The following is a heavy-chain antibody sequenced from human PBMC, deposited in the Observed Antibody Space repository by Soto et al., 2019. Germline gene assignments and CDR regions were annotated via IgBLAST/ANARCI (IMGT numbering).Heavy chain of an antibody. CDR1: GFICGNAW. V-gene: IGHV3-15*07. Sequence: GGSLRIGCAASGFICGNAWIYCVRQAPGKVRAWVGRIQRKADGGTTDFPAPVKGRFAISRDDSKNMMYMEMSSLRTEDTAVYYCTTVSFNNMPIDHLYY. CDR2: IQRKADGGTT. J-gene: IGHJ6*01. CDR3: TTVSFNNMPIDHLYY. D-gene: IGHD2-2*01.